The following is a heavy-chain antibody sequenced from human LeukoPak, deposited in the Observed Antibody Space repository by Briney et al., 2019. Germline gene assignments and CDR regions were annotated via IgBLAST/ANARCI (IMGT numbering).Heavy chain of an antibody. Sequence: HPSETLSLTCTVSGGSISSYYWSWIRQPPGKGLEWIGYIYYSGSTNYNPSLKSRVTISVDTSKNQFSLKLSSVTAADTAVYYCARHFKDNNWNLPGVAHYYYYYGMDVWGQGTTVTVSS. D-gene: IGHD1-20*01. CDR3: ARHFKDNNWNLPGVAHYYYYYGMDV. CDR2: IYYSGST. J-gene: IGHJ6*02. CDR1: GGSISSYY. V-gene: IGHV4-59*08.